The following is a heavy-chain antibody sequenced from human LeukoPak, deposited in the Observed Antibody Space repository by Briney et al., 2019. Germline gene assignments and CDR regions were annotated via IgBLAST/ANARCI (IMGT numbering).Heavy chain of an antibody. Sequence: SETLSLTCAVYGGSFSGYYWSWIRQPPGKGLEWIGEINHGGSTNYNPSLKSRVTISVDTSKNQFSLKLSSVTAADTAVYYCARGRCSSTSCYNRWYYYYMDVWGKGTTVTVSS. J-gene: IGHJ6*03. D-gene: IGHD2-2*02. CDR2: INHGGST. V-gene: IGHV4-34*01. CDR3: ARGRCSSTSCYNRWYYYYMDV. CDR1: GGSFSGYY.